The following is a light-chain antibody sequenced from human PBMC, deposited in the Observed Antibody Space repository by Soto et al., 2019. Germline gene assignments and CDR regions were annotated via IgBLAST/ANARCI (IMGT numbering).Light chain of an antibody. CDR1: TNDVGGYNY. Sequence: QSALTQPASVSGSPGQSITISCTGTTNDVGGYNYVSWYQQHPGKAPKLMIYEVSKRPSGVPDRFSGSKSGNTASLTVSGLQAEDEADYYCSSYGGSNNLVFGGGTKLTVL. J-gene: IGLJ2*01. V-gene: IGLV2-8*01. CDR3: SSYGGSNNLV. CDR2: EVS.